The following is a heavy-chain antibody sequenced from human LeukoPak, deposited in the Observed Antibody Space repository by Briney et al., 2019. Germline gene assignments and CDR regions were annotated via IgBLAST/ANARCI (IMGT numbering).Heavy chain of an antibody. Sequence: SETLSLTCTVSGGSISSYYWSWIRQPPGKGLEWIGYIYYSGSTNYNPSLKSRVTISVDTSKNQFSLKLSSVTAADTAVYYCARGGVGYWFDPWGQGTLVTVSS. V-gene: IGHV4-59*12. CDR2: IYYSGST. CDR3: ARGGVGYWFDP. J-gene: IGHJ5*02. D-gene: IGHD2-15*01. CDR1: GGSISSYY.